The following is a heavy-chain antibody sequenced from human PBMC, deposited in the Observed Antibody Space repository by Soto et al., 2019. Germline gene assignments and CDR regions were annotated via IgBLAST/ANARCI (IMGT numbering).Heavy chain of an antibody. J-gene: IGHJ6*02. CDR2: IYNSGST. V-gene: IGHV4-39*07. Sequence: SETLSLTCTVSGGSISSSSYYWGWIRQPPGQGLEWIGYIYNSGSTDYNPSFKSRVTISVDTSKNQFSLKLNSVTAADTAVYYCARDLWGYCGTDCYPLDVWGQGTTVTVSS. CDR3: ARDLWGYCGTDCYPLDV. CDR1: GGSISSSSYY. D-gene: IGHD2-21*02.